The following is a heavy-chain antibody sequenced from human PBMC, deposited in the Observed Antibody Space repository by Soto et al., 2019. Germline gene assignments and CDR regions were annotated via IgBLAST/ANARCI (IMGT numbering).Heavy chain of an antibody. CDR1: GFTFSSYS. J-gene: IGHJ4*02. CDR3: ARGYMGATSGVGY. CDR2: ISSSSSYI. D-gene: IGHD1-26*01. Sequence: LRLSCAASGFTFSSYSMNWVRQAPGKGLEWVSSISSSSSYIYYADSVKGRFTISRDNAKNSLYLQMNSLRAEDTAVYYCARGYMGATSGVGYWGQGTLVTAPQ. V-gene: IGHV3-21*01.